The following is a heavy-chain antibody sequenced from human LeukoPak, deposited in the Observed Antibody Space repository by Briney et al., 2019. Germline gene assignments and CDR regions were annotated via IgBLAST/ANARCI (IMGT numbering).Heavy chain of an antibody. V-gene: IGHV3-43D*03. CDR2: ISWDGGST. CDR3: AKDLSRGYYYGLHYYFDY. CDR1: GFTFDDYA. Sequence: GGSLRLSCAASGFTFDDYAMHWVRQAPGKGLEWVSLISWDGGSTYYADSVEGRFTISRDNSKNSLYLQMNSLRAEDTALYYCAKDLSRGYYYGLHYYFDYWGQGTLVTVSS. D-gene: IGHD3-10*01. J-gene: IGHJ4*02.